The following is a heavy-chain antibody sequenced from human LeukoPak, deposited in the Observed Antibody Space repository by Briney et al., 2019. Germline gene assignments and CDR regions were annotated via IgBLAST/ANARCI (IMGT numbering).Heavy chain of an antibody. CDR2: IYYSGST. CDR1: GGSISSYY. Sequence: SETLSLPCTVSGGSISSYYWSWIRQPPGKGLEWIGYIYYSGSTNYNPSLKSRVTISVDTSKNQFSLKLSSVTAADTAVYYCAALVVVSQGEFWFDPWGQGTLVTVSS. V-gene: IGHV4-59*01. J-gene: IGHJ5*02. CDR3: AALVVVSQGEFWFDP. D-gene: IGHD3-22*01.